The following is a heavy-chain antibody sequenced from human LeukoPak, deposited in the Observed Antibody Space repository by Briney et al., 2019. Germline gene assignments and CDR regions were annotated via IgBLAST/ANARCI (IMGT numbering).Heavy chain of an antibody. CDR2: IWYDGSNK. D-gene: IGHD6-13*01. CDR3: ARGGSSWYQLPIPYYYFDY. Sequence: GRSLRLSCAASGFTFSSYGMHWVRQAPGKGLEWVAVIWYDGSNKYYADSVKGRFTISRDNSKNTLYLQMNSLRAEDTAVYYCARGGSSWYQLPIPYYYFDYWGQGTLVTVCS. J-gene: IGHJ4*02. CDR1: GFTFSSYG. V-gene: IGHV3-33*01.